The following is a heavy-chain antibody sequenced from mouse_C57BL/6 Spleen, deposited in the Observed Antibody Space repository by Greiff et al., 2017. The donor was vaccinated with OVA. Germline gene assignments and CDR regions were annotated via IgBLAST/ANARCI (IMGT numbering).Heavy chain of an antibody. CDR2: IYPGDGDT. CDR1: GYAFSSYW. V-gene: IGHV1-80*01. Sequence: VQLQQSGAELVKPGASVKISCKASGYAFSSYWMNWVKQRPGKGLEWIGQIYPGDGDTNYNGKFKGKATLTADKSSSTAYMQLSSLTSEDSAVYFCARENYYGNYWYFDVWGTGTTVTVSS. CDR3: ARENYYGNYWYFDV. D-gene: IGHD2-1*01. J-gene: IGHJ1*03.